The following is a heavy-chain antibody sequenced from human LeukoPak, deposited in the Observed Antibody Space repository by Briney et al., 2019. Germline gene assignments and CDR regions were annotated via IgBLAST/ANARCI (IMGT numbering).Heavy chain of an antibody. CDR3: AKDFRGIMVTYFDY. Sequence: GGSLRLSCAASGFTFSSYWMHWVRQAPGKGLVWVSRISSDGSSTDYADSVKGRFTISRDNAKNTLYLRMNSLRAEDTAVYYCAKDFRGIMVTYFDYWGQGTLVTVSS. CDR2: ISSDGSST. V-gene: IGHV3-74*01. J-gene: IGHJ4*02. D-gene: IGHD5-18*01. CDR1: GFTFSSYW.